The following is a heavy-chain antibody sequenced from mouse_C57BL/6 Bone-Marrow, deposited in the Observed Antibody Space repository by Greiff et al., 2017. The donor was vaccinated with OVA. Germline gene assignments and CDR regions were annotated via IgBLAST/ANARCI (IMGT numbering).Heavy chain of an antibody. D-gene: IGHD1-1*01. CDR2: IDPSDSYT. CDR3: ARDYGSSLYYFDY. Sequence: VQLQQPGAELVMPGASVKLSCKASGYTFTSYWMHWVKQRPGQGLEWIGEIDPSDSYTNYNQKFKGKSTLTVDKSSSTAYMQLSSLTSEDSAVDYCARDYGSSLYYFDYWGQGTTLTVSS. V-gene: IGHV1-69*01. CDR1: GYTFTSYW. J-gene: IGHJ2*01.